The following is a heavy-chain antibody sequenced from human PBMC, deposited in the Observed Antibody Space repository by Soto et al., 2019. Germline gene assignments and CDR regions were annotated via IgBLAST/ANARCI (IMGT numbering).Heavy chain of an antibody. V-gene: IGHV1-69*06. D-gene: IGHD4-17*01. CDR3: ATRFTVTTRYYYYGMDV. Sequence: QVQLVQSGAEVKKPGSSVKVSCKASGGTFSSYAISWVRQAPGQGLEWMGGIIPIFGTANYEQKFQGRVTITADKSTSTAYMELSSLRSEDTAVYYCATRFTVTTRYYYYGMDVWGQGTTVTVSS. CDR1: GGTFSSYA. CDR2: IIPIFGTA. J-gene: IGHJ6*02.